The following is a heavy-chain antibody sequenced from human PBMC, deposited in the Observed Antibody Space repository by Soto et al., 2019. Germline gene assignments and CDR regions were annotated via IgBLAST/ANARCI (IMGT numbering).Heavy chain of an antibody. CDR3: ARVPAHRYYYDSSGYYYGPDY. CDR2: INAGNGNT. V-gene: IGHV1-3*01. CDR1: GYTFTSYA. D-gene: IGHD3-22*01. J-gene: IGHJ4*02. Sequence: ASVKVSCKASGYTFTSYAMHWVRQAPGQRLEWMGWINAGNGNTKYSQKFQSRVTITRDTSASTAYMELSSLRSEDKAVYYCARVPAHRYYYDSSGYYYGPDYWGQGNLVTVSS.